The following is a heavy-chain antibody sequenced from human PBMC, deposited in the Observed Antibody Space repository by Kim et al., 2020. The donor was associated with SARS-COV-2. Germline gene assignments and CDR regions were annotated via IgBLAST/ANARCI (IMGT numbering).Heavy chain of an antibody. J-gene: IGHJ4*02. Sequence: VGSLRLSCAASGFTFSSYSMNWVRQAPGKGLEWVSYISSSSSSTIYYADSVKGRFTISRDDAKNSLYLQMNSLRDEDTAVYYCARDGWYYFDYWGQGTLVTVSS. D-gene: IGHD6-19*01. CDR2: ISSSSSSTI. CDR3: ARDGWYYFDY. V-gene: IGHV3-48*02. CDR1: GFTFSSYS.